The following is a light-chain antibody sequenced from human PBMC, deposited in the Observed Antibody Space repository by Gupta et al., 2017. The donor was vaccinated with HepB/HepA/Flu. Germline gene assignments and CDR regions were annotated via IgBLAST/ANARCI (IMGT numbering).Light chain of an antibody. Sequence: DTQLTQSTSTLSASVGDRVTFTCWASHNINSSLNWYQQKPGEVPKLLIYAASSFQSGVPARFSGSRSLTDFILTIRILQPEDLASYSCQQTYGSPVTFGGGTKVEIK. CDR1: HNINSS. V-gene: IGKV1-39*01. J-gene: IGKJ4*02. CDR3: QQTYGSPVT. CDR2: AAS.